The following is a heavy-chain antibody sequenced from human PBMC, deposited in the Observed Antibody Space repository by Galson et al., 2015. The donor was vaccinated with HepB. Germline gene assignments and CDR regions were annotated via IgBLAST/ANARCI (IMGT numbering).Heavy chain of an antibody. CDR1: GFTFSSYI. J-gene: IGHJ5*02. V-gene: IGHV3-48*04. CDR2: ISSSSTTI. D-gene: IGHD2-15*01. CDR3: ARGPHCGGGICKFNWFDR. Sequence: SLRLSCAASGFTFSSYIMNWVRQAPGKGLEWVSYISSSSTTIYYADSVKGRFTISRDNAENSLYLQMNSLRAEDTAVYYCARGPHCGGGICKFNWFDRWGQGTLVTVSS.